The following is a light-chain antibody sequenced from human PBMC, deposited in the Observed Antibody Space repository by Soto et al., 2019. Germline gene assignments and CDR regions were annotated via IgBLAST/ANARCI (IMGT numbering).Light chain of an antibody. CDR3: SSYSSSTTHVI. CDR1: SSDVGGYNY. J-gene: IGLJ2*01. V-gene: IGLV2-14*03. Sequence: QSALTQPASVSGSPGQSITISCTGTSSDVGGYNYVSWYQHHPGKAPKLMIYDVSSRPSGVSDRFSGSKSGNTASLTISGLQAEDEAGYYCSSYSSSTTHVIFGGGTQLTVL. CDR2: DVS.